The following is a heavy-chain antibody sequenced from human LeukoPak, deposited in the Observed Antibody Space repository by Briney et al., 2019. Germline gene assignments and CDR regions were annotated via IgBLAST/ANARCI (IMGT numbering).Heavy chain of an antibody. CDR2: IYYSGST. Sequence: SETLSLTCTVSGGSISSYYWSWIRQPPGKGLEWIGYIYYSGSTNYKPSLKSRVTISVDTSKNQFSLKLSSVTAADTAVYYCARGGLRGDRIIDYWGQGTLVTVSS. CDR3: ARGGLRGDRIIDY. J-gene: IGHJ4*02. V-gene: IGHV4-59*01. CDR1: GGSISSYY. D-gene: IGHD2-21*02.